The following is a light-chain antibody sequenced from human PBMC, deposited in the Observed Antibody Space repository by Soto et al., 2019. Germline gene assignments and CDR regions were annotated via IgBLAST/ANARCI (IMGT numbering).Light chain of an antibody. CDR1: RSNIGANFD. J-gene: IGLJ2*01. V-gene: IGLV1-40*01. Sequence: QAVVTQPPSVSGAPGQTVIISCTGSRSNIGANFDVHWYQQLPGAAPKLLLSGTANRPSGVPDRFSASKSGTSASLAITGLQAEDEADYYCQSYDNTLGGHVLFGGGTKLTVL. CDR2: GTA. CDR3: QSYDNTLGGHVL.